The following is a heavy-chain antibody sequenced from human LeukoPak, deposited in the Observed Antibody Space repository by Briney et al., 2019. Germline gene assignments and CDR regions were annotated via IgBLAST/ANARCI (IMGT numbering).Heavy chain of an antibody. CDR2: IGSSGTTI. CDR1: GFPFSIYE. J-gene: IGHJ4*02. V-gene: IGHV3-48*03. CDR3: VKGIDRTKTPAWGYYFDR. D-gene: IGHD1-14*01. Sequence: PGGSLRLSCAVSGFPFSIYEMNWVRQAPGKGLEWVSNIGSSGTTIYYADSVKGRFTISRDNAKNSLYLQMNSLRPEDTAFYYCVKGIDRTKTPAWGYYFDRWGQGTLVTVSS.